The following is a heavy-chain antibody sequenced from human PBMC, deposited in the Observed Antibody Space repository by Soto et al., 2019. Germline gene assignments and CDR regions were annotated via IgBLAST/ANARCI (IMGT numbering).Heavy chain of an antibody. Sequence: SETLSLNCTVSGGSISSSSYYWGWIRQPPGKGLEWIGYIYYSGSTYYNPSLKSRVTISVDTSKNQFSLKLSSVTAADTAVYYCASGIPIPFDYWGQGTLVTVSS. J-gene: IGHJ4*02. CDR3: ASGIPIPFDY. D-gene: IGHD2-2*02. CDR2: IYYSGST. CDR1: GGSISSSSYY. V-gene: IGHV4-30-4*08.